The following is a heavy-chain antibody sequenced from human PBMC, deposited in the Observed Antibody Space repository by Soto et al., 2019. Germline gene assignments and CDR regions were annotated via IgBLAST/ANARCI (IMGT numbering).Heavy chain of an antibody. D-gene: IGHD3-22*01. CDR1: GFTFSSYA. Sequence: QVQLVESGGGVVQPGRSLRLSCAASGFTFSSYAMHWVRQAPGKGLEWVAVISYDGSNKYYADSVKGRFTISRDNSKNTLYLQMNSRRAKDTAVYYCARDEGYYDSSGSSHHSWGQGTMGTVYS. J-gene: IGHJ4*02. V-gene: IGHV3-30-3*01. CDR2: ISYDGSNK. CDR3: ARDEGYYDSSGSSHHS.